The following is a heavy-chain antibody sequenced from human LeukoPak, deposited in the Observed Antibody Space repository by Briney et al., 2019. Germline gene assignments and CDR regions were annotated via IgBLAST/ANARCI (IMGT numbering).Heavy chain of an antibody. Sequence: SVKVSYKASGGTFSSYAISWVRQAPGQGLEWMGGIIPIFGTANYAQKFQGRVTITADESTSTAYMELSSLRSEDTAVYYCARASLSGWYGSNWFDPWGQGTLVTVSS. D-gene: IGHD6-19*01. J-gene: IGHJ5*02. CDR1: GGTFSSYA. CDR2: IIPIFGTA. V-gene: IGHV1-69*01. CDR3: ARASLSGWYGSNWFDP.